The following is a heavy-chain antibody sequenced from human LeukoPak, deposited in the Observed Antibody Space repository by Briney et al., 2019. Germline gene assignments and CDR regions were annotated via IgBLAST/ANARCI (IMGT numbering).Heavy chain of an antibody. CDR2: VSGSGGST. CDR1: GFTFSSYA. Sequence: GGFLRLSCAASGFTFSSYAMSWVRQAPGKGLEWVSTVSGSGGSTYYADSVKGRFTISRDNSKNTLYLQMNSLRAEDTAVYYCARDPVRSGSPYYFDYWGQGTLVTVSS. CDR3: ARDPVRSGSPYYFDY. D-gene: IGHD6-19*01. V-gene: IGHV3-23*01. J-gene: IGHJ4*02.